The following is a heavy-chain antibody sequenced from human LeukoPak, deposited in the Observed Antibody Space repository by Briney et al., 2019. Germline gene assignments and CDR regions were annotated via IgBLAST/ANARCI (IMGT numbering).Heavy chain of an antibody. CDR1: GFTFSSYA. CDR2: ISGSGGST. CDR3: AIAIGMGSAGGFDY. D-gene: IGHD3-16*02. J-gene: IGHJ4*02. Sequence: GGSLRLSCAASGFTFSSYAMSWVRQAPGKGLEWVSAISGSGGSTYYADSVKGRFTISRDNSKNTLYLQMNSLRAEDTAVYYCAIAIGMGSAGGFDYWGQGTLATASS. V-gene: IGHV3-23*01.